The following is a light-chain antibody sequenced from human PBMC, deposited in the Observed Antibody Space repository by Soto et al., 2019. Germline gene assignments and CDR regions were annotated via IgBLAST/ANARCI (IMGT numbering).Light chain of an antibody. CDR3: SSYTSSGALFV. Sequence: QSVLTQPASVSGSPGQSITISCTGTSSDLGRYNYVSWYQQYPGKAPKLIIYEVSNRPSGVSNRFSGSKSGNAASLTISGLQAEDEAGYYCSSYTSSGALFVFGGGTKVTVL. J-gene: IGLJ2*01. CDR1: SSDLGRYNY. V-gene: IGLV2-14*01. CDR2: EVS.